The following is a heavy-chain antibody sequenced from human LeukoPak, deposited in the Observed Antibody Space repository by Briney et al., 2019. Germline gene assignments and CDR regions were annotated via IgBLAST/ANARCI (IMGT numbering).Heavy chain of an antibody. J-gene: IGHJ5*02. D-gene: IGHD4-17*01. CDR2: IYYSGST. Sequence: SETLSLTCTVSGGSISSGDYYWRWIRQPPGRGLEWIGYIYYSGSTYYNPSLKSRFTISVDTSKNQFALKLSSVTAADTAVYYCARDYGYGDYYRWFDHWGQGTLVTVSS. CDR1: GGSISSGDYY. V-gene: IGHV4-30-4*01. CDR3: ARDYGYGDYYRWFDH.